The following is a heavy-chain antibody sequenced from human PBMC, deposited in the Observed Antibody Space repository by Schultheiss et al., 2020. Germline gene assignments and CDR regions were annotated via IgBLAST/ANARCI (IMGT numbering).Heavy chain of an antibody. D-gene: IGHD3-16*01. J-gene: IGHJ4*02. CDR3: ARDWRGIDY. CDR2: IYHSGST. V-gene: IGHV4-38-2*02. CDR1: GYFINSGYY. Sequence: SETLSLTCAVSGYFINSGYYWGWLRQTPGKGLEWIGSIYHSGSTYYNPSLKSRVTISVDTSKNQFSLKLSSVTAADTAVYYCARDWRGIDYWGQGTLVTVSS.